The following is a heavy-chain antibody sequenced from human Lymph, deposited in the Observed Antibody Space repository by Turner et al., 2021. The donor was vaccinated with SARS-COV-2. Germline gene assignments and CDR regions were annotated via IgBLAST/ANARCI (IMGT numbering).Heavy chain of an antibody. CDR3: AKEGLSGRRLQFVPYFAY. J-gene: IGHJ4*02. V-gene: IGHV3-43*02. CDR2: ISGDGGST. D-gene: IGHD5-12*01. Sequence: EVQLVESGEGVVQPGGSLRLSCQPPGFPFDDYAMHWVRQAPGKGLEWVSLISGDGGSTYYADSVKGRFTISRDDSKNSLYLQINSLRTEDTALYYCAKEGLSGRRLQFVPYFAYWGQGTLVSVSS. CDR1: GFPFDDYA.